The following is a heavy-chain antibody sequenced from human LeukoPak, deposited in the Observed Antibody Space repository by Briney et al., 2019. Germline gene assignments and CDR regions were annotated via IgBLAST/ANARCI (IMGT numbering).Heavy chain of an antibody. CDR3: ARDRGIPSGYYYMDV. J-gene: IGHJ6*03. Sequence: PSETLSLTCTVSGGSISSYYWSWVRQPPGKGLEWIGYIYYSGSTNYNPSLKSRVTISVDTSKNQFSLKLSSVTAADTAVYYCARDRGIPSGYYYMDVWGKGTTVTVSS. CDR2: IYYSGST. V-gene: IGHV4-59*12. D-gene: IGHD3-10*01. CDR1: GGSISSYY.